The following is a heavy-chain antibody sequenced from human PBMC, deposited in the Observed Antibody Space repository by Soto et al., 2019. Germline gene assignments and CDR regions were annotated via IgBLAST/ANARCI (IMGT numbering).Heavy chain of an antibody. Sequence: QVQLVESGGGVVQPGGSLRLSCAASGFAFSTSVIHWVRQAPGKGLEWMAHISYNGNKKHYADSVKGRFTVSRDISESTPYLQMNRLRAEDTAGYYWAREQFEDCRGHYDHWGQGTLVSVSS. CDR3: AREQFEDCRGHYDH. D-gene: IGHD2-21*01. CDR1: GFAFSTSV. V-gene: IGHV3-30*03. CDR2: ISYNGNKK. J-gene: IGHJ4*02.